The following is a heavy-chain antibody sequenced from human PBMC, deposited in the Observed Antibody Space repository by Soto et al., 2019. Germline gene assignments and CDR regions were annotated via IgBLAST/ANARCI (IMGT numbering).Heavy chain of an antibody. CDR2: IYTSGST. V-gene: IGHV4-4*07. CDR3: ARDWRGGSGGSCSSFYYFDY. CDR1: GGSISSYY. Sequence: QVQLQESGPGLVKPSETLSLTCTVSGGSISSYYWSWIRQPAGKGLEWIGRIYTSGSTNYNPSLKSRVTMSVDTTKNQCSLKLSSVTAADTAVYYCARDWRGGSGGSCSSFYYFDYWGQGTLVTVSS. J-gene: IGHJ4*02. D-gene: IGHD2-15*01.